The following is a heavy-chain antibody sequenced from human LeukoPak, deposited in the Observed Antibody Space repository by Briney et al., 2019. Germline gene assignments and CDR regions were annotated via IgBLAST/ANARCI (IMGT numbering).Heavy chain of an antibody. Sequence: GGSLRLSCAASGFTFSNYAMSWVRQAPGKGLEWVSAISGSGGSTYYADSVKGRFTISRDNSKNTLYLQMNSLRAEDTAVYYCAKARGAAAGTSGYFDYWGQGTLVTVSS. J-gene: IGHJ4*02. V-gene: IGHV3-23*01. CDR3: AKARGAAAGTSGYFDY. D-gene: IGHD6-13*01. CDR2: ISGSGGST. CDR1: GFTFSNYA.